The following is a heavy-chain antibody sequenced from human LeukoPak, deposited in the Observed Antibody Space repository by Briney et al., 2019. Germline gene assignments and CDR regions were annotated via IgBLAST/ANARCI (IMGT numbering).Heavy chain of an antibody. CDR2: IIPIFGTA. D-gene: IGHD2-2*01. Sequence: SVKVSCKXSGGTFSSYAISWVRQAPGQGLEWMGGIIPIFGTANYAQKFQGRVTITADESTSTAYMELSSLRSEDTAVYYCARHSVGYCSSTSCEDDAFDIWGQGTMVTVSS. V-gene: IGHV1-69*13. J-gene: IGHJ3*02. CDR1: GGTFSSYA. CDR3: ARHSVGYCSSTSCEDDAFDI.